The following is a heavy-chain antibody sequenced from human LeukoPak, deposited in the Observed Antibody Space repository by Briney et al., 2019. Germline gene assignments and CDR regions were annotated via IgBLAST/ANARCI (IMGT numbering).Heavy chain of an antibody. D-gene: IGHD6-13*01. CDR3: ARDGSSWSFDS. CDR2: ISSSGSTI. J-gene: IGHJ4*02. Sequence: PGGSLRLSCAASGFAFSDYYMNWIRQAPGKGLEWVSYISSSGSTIYYADSVKGRFTISRDNAKNSLYLQMNSLRVEDTAVYYCARDGSSWSFDSWGQGTLVTVPS. CDR1: GFAFSDYY. V-gene: IGHV3-11*01.